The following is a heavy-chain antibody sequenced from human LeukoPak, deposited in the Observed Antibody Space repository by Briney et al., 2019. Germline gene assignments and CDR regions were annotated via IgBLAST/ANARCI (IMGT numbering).Heavy chain of an antibody. CDR3: ARAAIVLVTDYWYFDL. CDR2: YYGGRT. V-gene: IGHV4-39*07. Sequence: YYGGRTYYNPSLKSRVTISVHTSKNQFSLKLSSVTAADTPVYYCARAAIVLVTDYWYFDLWGRGTLVPVSS. J-gene: IGHJ2*01. D-gene: IGHD2-21*02.